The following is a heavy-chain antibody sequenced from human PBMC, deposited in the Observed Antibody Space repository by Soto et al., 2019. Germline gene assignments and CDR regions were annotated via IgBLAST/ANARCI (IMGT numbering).Heavy chain of an antibody. Sequence: PSETLSLTCTVSGGSISSYYWSWIRQPPGKGLEWIGYIYYSGSTNYNPSLKSRVTISVDTSKNQFSLKPSSVTAADTAVYYCARVLTGLGMDVWGQGTTVTVSS. CDR2: IYYSGST. CDR3: ARVLTGLGMDV. V-gene: IGHV4-59*01. J-gene: IGHJ6*02. CDR1: GGSISSYY. D-gene: IGHD3-9*01.